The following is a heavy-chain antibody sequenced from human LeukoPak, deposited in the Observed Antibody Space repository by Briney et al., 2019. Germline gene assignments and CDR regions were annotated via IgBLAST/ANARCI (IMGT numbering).Heavy chain of an antibody. CDR3: ARDLVIDGSGSYFDP. V-gene: IGHV1-18*01. D-gene: IGHD3-10*01. CDR2: IRGYNTNT. J-gene: IGHJ5*02. Sequence: GASVSVSSMASGYTFTTYGISWVRQAPGQGLEWMGWIRGYNTNTNYAQKFQGRVTMTIDTSTSTAYMELRSLRSDDTAVYYCARDLVIDGSGSYFDPWGQGTLVTVSS. CDR1: GYTFTTYG.